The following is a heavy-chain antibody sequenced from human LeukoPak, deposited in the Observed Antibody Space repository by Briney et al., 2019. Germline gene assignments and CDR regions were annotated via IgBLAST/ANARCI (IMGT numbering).Heavy chain of an antibody. CDR1: GASISSYY. CDR3: ARVSLRGYSYGYFDY. CDR2: INYSGST. D-gene: IGHD5-18*01. Sequence: SETPSLTCTISGASISSYYWSWIRQPPGKGLEWIGYINYSGSTNYNPSLESRVTISLGTSKNQLSLKLSSVTAADTAVYYCARVSLRGYSYGYFDYWGQGTLVTVSS. J-gene: IGHJ4*02. V-gene: IGHV4-59*01.